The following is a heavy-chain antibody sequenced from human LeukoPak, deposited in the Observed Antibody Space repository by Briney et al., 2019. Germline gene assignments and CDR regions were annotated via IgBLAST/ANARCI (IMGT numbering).Heavy chain of an antibody. J-gene: IGHJ4*02. Sequence: PGGSLRLSCAASGFTFSSYGMSWVRQAPGKGLEWVSAISGSGGSTYYADSVKGRFTISRDNSKNTLYLQMNSLRAEDTAVYYCAKSSRIAVAGPDFDYWGQGALVTVSS. CDR1: GFTFSSYG. CDR3: AKSSRIAVAGPDFDY. CDR2: ISGSGGST. D-gene: IGHD6-19*01. V-gene: IGHV3-23*01.